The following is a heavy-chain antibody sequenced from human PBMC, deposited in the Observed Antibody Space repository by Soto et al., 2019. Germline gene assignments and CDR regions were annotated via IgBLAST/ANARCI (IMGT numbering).Heavy chain of an antibody. CDR3: ARAVFNNWFDP. J-gene: IGHJ5*02. Sequence: GASVKVSCKASGYTFTGYYMHWVRQAPGQGLEWMGWINPNSGGTNYAQKFQGLVTMTRDTSISTAYMELSRLRSDGTAVYYCARAVFNNWFDPWGQGTLVTVSS. CDR2: INPNSGGT. D-gene: IGHD1-20*01. V-gene: IGHV1-2*04. CDR1: GYTFTGYY.